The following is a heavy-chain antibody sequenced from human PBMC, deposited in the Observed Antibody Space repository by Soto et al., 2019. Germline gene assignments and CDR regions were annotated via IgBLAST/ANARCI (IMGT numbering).Heavy chain of an antibody. Sequence: QVQLVQSGAEVKKPGASVKVSCKASGYTFTSYDINWVRQATGQGLEWMGWMNPNSGNTGYAQKFQGRVTMTRNTSISTAYMELSSLRSEDTAAYYCATQLVQYYYYGMDVWGQGTTVTVSS. CDR1: GYTFTSYD. D-gene: IGHD6-6*01. J-gene: IGHJ6*02. V-gene: IGHV1-8*01. CDR2: MNPNSGNT. CDR3: ATQLVQYYYYGMDV.